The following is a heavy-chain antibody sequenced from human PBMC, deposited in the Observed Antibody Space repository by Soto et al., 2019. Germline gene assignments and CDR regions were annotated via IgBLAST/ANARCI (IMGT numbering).Heavy chain of an antibody. Sequence: PSETLSLTCTVSGGSISSGGYYWSWIRQHPGKGLEWIGYIYYSGSTYYNPSLKSRVTISVDTSKNQFSLKLSSVTAADTAVYYCARDPDSSGYYFDYWGQGTLVTVSS. D-gene: IGHD6-19*01. J-gene: IGHJ4*02. V-gene: IGHV4-31*03. CDR2: IYYSGST. CDR3: ARDPDSSGYYFDY. CDR1: GGSISSGGYY.